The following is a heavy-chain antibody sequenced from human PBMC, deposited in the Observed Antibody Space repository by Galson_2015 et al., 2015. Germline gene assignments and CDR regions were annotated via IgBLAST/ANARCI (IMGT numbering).Heavy chain of an antibody. CDR3: VHRHHDDGRWSYWGGFDY. CDR1: GFSVSSDGVG. D-gene: IGHD3-16*01. Sequence: PSLVKPTQTLTLTCTFSGFSVSSDGVGVGWVRQLPGEAPEWLALIYWDVDKAYSPSLKSRLTITKDTSKSQVVLKLSNVEPKDTSTYYCVHRHHDDGRWSYWGGFDYWGQGILVTGSS. CDR2: IYWDVDK. J-gene: IGHJ4*02. V-gene: IGHV2-5*02.